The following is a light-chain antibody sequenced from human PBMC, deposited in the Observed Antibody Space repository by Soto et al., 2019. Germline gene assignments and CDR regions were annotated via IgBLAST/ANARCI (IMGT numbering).Light chain of an antibody. CDR2: SNN. V-gene: IGLV1-44*01. Sequence: QSVLTQPPSASGTPGQRVTISCSGSSSNIGSNTVNWYQQLPGTAPKLLTYSNNQRPSGVPDRISGFKSGTSASLAISGLQSEDEADYYCAAWDDSLNAVVFGGGTKLTVL. CDR3: AAWDDSLNAVV. CDR1: SSNIGSNT. J-gene: IGLJ2*01.